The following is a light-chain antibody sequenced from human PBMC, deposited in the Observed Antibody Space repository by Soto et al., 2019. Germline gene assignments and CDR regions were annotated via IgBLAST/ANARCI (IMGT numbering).Light chain of an antibody. CDR3: NSFRVSHLYV. V-gene: IGLV2-14*01. J-gene: IGLJ1*01. Sequence: LSQPASVSGSPGQTITISCTGTSTDVGGYNAVSWYQHHPGKAPKLIIYEVTHRPSGVSDRFSASKSGNTASLTISGLQAEDEADYYCNSFRVSHLYVFGTGTKAPS. CDR2: EVT. CDR1: STDVGGYNA.